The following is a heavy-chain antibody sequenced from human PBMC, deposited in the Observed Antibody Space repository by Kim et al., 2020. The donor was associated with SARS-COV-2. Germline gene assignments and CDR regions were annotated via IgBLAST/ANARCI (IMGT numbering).Heavy chain of an antibody. Sequence: ASVKVSCKVSGYTLTELSMHWVRQAPGKGLEWMGGFDPEDGETIYAQKFQGRVTMTEDTSTDTAYMELSSLRSEDTAVYYCATDMVRGVINYYYYGMDVWGQGTTVTVSS. J-gene: IGHJ6*02. CDR1: GYTLTELS. CDR3: ATDMVRGVINYYYYGMDV. D-gene: IGHD3-10*01. CDR2: FDPEDGET. V-gene: IGHV1-24*01.